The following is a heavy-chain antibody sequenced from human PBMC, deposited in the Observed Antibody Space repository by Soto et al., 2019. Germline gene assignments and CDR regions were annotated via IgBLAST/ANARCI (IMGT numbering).Heavy chain of an antibody. J-gene: IGHJ4*02. CDR2: ISGGGGGT. CDR3: AKGSQYDILTAYHACDS. D-gene: IGHD3-9*01. V-gene: IGHV3-23*01. Sequence: EVQLLESGGGLVQPGGSLRLSCLVSGFTFSNYAMTWVRQAPGKGLEWVSSISGGGGGTHYADSMKGRFTISRDNSKNTLQLEMNSLRADATAVYYCAKGSQYDILTAYHACDSWGQGSLVTVSS. CDR1: GFTFSNYA.